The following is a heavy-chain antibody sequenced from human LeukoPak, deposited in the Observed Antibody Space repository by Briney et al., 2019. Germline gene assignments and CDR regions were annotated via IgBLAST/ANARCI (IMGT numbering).Heavy chain of an antibody. CDR2: ISYDGSNK. V-gene: IGHV3-30-3*01. D-gene: IGHD3-16*02. Sequence: PGRSLRLSCAASGFTFSSYAMHWVRQAPGKGLEWVAVISYDGSNKYYADSVKGRFTISRDNSKNTLYLQMNSLRAEDTAVYYCARGLSAVVYWGQGTLVTVSS. CDR1: GFTFSSYA. CDR3: ARGLSAVVY. J-gene: IGHJ4*02.